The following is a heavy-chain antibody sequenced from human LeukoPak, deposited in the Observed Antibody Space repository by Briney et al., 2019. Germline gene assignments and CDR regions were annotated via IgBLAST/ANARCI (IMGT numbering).Heavy chain of an antibody. Sequence: PSETLSLTCSVSGDSVSKTTYYWGWIRQPPGTGLEWIGSIYYGGTTYYSPSLKSRVTISLDTSKNQFSLNLSSVTAADTAVYYCARGDCSSTSCYKSYWGQGTLVTVSS. D-gene: IGHD2-2*02. CDR1: GDSVSKTTYY. CDR2: IYYGGTT. J-gene: IGHJ4*02. CDR3: ARGDCSSTSCYKSY. V-gene: IGHV4-39*07.